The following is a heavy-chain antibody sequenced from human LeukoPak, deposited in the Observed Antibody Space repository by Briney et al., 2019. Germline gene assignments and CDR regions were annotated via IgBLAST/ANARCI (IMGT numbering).Heavy chain of an antibody. J-gene: IGHJ4*02. D-gene: IGHD5-24*01. CDR1: GYSFTSYW. CDR3: ARRGDGYKHEYYFDY. V-gene: IGHV5-51*01. CDR2: IYSGDSDT. Sequence: GASLKISCKGSGYSFTSYWIGWVRPLPGKGLEWMGIIYSGDSDTRYSPSFQGQVTISADKSISTAYLQWSSLKASDTAMYYCARRGDGYKHEYYFDYWGQGTLVTVSS.